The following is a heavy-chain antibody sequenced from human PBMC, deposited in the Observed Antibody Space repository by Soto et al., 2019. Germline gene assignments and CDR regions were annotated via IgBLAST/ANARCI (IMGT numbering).Heavy chain of an antibody. CDR1: GFTFDDYA. J-gene: IGHJ6*03. Sequence: EVQLVESGGGLVQPGRSLRLSCAASGFTFDDYAMHWVRQAPGKGLEWVSGISWNSGSIGYADSVKGRFTISRDNAKNSLYLQMNSLRAEDTALYYCAKDKWDIVVVPAAKRGRAYYYYMDVWGKGTTVTVSS. V-gene: IGHV3-9*01. CDR3: AKDKWDIVVVPAAKRGRAYYYYMDV. CDR2: ISWNSGSI. D-gene: IGHD2-2*01.